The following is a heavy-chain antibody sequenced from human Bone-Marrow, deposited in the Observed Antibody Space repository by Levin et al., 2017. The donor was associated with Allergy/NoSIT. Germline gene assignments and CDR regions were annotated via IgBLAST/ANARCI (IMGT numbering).Heavy chain of an antibody. Sequence: GGSLRLSCAASGFTFRSHSMNWVRQAPGKGLEWVSYISTSSGTTIYNADSVKGRFTISRDNAKNSLYLQMNSLRAEDTAVYYCARDMNKAYYYYGLDVWGQGTTVTVSS. D-gene: IGHD1/OR15-1a*01. CDR3: ARDMNKAYYYYGLDV. J-gene: IGHJ6*02. CDR2: ISTSSGTTI. V-gene: IGHV3-48*04. CDR1: GFTFRSHS.